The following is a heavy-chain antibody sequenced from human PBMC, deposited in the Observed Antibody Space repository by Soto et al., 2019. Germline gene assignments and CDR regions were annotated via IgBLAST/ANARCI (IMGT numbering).Heavy chain of an antibody. CDR3: ARTIENYDNSGHDYFDY. V-gene: IGHV4-59*01. CDR2: IFHSGST. CDR1: GVSIRSDY. D-gene: IGHD3-22*01. J-gene: IGHJ4*02. Sequence: SETLSLTCSVSGVSIRSDYWSWIRQSRGNGLEWIGYIFHSGSTNYKPSLKSRVTISADTSKNQFSLKLSSVTAADTGVYYFARTIENYDNSGHDYFDYWGQGTLVTVSS.